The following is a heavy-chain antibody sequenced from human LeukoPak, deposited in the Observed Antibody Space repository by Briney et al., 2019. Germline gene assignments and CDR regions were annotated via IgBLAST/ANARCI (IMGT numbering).Heavy chain of an antibody. CDR3: ASPLWFGARYYYMDV. D-gene: IGHD3-10*01. Sequence: SVKVSCKASGGTFSSYAISWVRQAPGQGLEWMGGIIPIFGTANYAQKFQGRVTITADESTSTAHMELSSLRSEDTAVYYCASPLWFGARYYYMDVWGKGTTVTVSS. CDR1: GGTFSSYA. J-gene: IGHJ6*03. CDR2: IIPIFGTA. V-gene: IGHV1-69*01.